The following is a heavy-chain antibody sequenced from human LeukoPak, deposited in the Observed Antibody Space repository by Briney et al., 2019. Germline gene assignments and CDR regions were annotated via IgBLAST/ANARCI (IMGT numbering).Heavy chain of an antibody. J-gene: IGHJ6*03. D-gene: IGHD2-2*01. Sequence: GGSLRLSCAASGFTFSSYGMHWVRQAPGKGLEWVAFIRYDGSNKYYADSVKGRFTISRDNSKNTLYLQMNSLRAEDTAVYYCAKERCSSTSCLPGGYYYMDVWGKGTTVTVSS. V-gene: IGHV3-30*02. CDR2: IRYDGSNK. CDR3: AKERCSSTSCLPGGYYYMDV. CDR1: GFTFSSYG.